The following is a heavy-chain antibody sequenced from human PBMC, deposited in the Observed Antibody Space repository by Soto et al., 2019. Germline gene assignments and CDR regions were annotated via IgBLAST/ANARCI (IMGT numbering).Heavy chain of an antibody. J-gene: IGHJ4*02. V-gene: IGHV4-59*02. CDR2: IYYSGST. CDR3: ARGSVAARRCFDY. CDR1: GDSVSRHY. D-gene: IGHD6-6*01. Sequence: SETLSLTCTVSGDSVSRHYWSWIRQPPGEGLEWIGYIYYSGSTNYNPSLKSRVTISVDTSKNQFSLKLSSVTAADTAVYYCARGSVAARRCFDYWGQGTLVTVSS.